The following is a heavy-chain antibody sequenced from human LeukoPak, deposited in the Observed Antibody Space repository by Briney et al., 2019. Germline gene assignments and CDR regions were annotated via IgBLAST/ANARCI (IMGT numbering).Heavy chain of an antibody. CDR2: INHSGST. D-gene: IGHD6-13*01. CDR3: ARGSQYSSSWYEVVGYYFDY. V-gene: IGHV4-34*01. J-gene: IGHJ4*02. CDR1: GGSFSGYY. Sequence: PSETLSLTCAVYGGSFSGYYWSWIRQPPGKGLEWIGEINHSGSTNYNPSLRSRVTISVDTSKSQFSLKLSSVTAADTAVYYCARGSQYSSSWYEVVGYYFDYWGQGTLVTVSS.